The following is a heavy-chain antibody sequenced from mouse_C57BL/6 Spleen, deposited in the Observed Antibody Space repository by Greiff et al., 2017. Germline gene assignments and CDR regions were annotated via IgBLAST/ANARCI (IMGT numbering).Heavy chain of an antibody. D-gene: IGHD3-1*01. V-gene: IGHV1-59*01. CDR2: IDPSDSYT. J-gene: IGHJ1*03. Sequence: QVQLKQPGAELVRPGTSVKLSCKASGYTFTSYWMHWVKQRPGQGLEWIGVIDPSDSYTNYNQKFKGKATLTVDTSSSTAYMQLRSLTSEDSAVYYCARSGTEYFDVWGTGTTVTVSS. CDR1: GYTFTSYW. CDR3: ARSGTEYFDV.